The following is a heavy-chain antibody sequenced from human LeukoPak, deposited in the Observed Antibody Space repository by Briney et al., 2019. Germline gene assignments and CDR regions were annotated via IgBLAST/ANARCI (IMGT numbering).Heavy chain of an antibody. CDR3: ASHDSPNWYFDP. Sequence: SETLSLTCAVYGGSFSGYYWSRIRQPPGKGLEWIGEINHSGSTNYNPSLKSRVTISVDTSKNQFSLKLSSVTAADTAVYYCASHDSPNWYFDPWGRGTLVTVSS. CDR1: GGSFSGYY. CDR2: INHSGST. J-gene: IGHJ2*01. V-gene: IGHV4-34*01. D-gene: IGHD2-15*01.